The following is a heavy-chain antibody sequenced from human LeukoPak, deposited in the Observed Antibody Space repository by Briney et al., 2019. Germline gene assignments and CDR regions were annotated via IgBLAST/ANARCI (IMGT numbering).Heavy chain of an antibody. CDR3: AKLAYYYDSSGPAGFDY. J-gene: IGHJ4*02. CDR1: GFTFSSYG. D-gene: IGHD3-22*01. Sequence: GRSLRLSCAASGFTFSSYGMHWVRQAPGKGLEWVAVIWYDGSNKYYADSVKGRFTISRDNSKNTLYLQMNSLRAEDTAVYYCAKLAYYYDSSGPAGFDYWGQGTLVTVSS. CDR2: IWYDGSNK. V-gene: IGHV3-33*06.